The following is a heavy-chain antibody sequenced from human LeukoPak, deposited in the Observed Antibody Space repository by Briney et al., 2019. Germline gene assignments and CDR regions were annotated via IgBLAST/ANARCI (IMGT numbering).Heavy chain of an antibody. V-gene: IGHV1-2*02. CDR1: GYTFTGYF. D-gene: IGHD4-11*01. CDR2: INPNSGGT. J-gene: IGHJ4*02. Sequence: ASVKVSCKASGYTFTGYFMHWVRQAPGQGLEWMRWINPNSGGTNYAQKFQGRVTMTRDTSISTAYMELNRLRSDDTAVYYCARVPDYSTYYEDYWGQGTLVTVSS. CDR3: ARVPDYSTYYEDY.